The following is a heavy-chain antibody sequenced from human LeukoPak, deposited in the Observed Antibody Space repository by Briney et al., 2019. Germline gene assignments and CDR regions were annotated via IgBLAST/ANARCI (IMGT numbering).Heavy chain of an antibody. J-gene: IGHJ4*02. CDR2: ISYDGSDK. CDR3: AKDRIHSSSWTGDFDY. CDR1: GFTFSNYG. Sequence: PGGSLRLSCAASGFTFSNYGIHWVRQAPGKGLEWVAVISYDGSDKYYADSVKGRFTISGDNSKNTLYLQMNSLRAEDTAVYYCAKDRIHSSSWTGDFDYWGQGTLVTVSS. V-gene: IGHV3-30*18. D-gene: IGHD6-13*01.